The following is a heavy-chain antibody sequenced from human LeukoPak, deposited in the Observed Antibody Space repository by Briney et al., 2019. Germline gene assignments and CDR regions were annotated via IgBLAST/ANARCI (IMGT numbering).Heavy chain of an antibody. Sequence: GGSLRLSCAASGFTFSNYPMHWVRQAPGKGLEWVAVISVDGRDTHYADSVKGRFTISRDNSKSTLYLQMNSVRVEDPAIYYCAKDRAIAAAGYYFDFWGQGTLVTVSS. CDR1: GFTFSNYP. CDR3: AKDRAIAAAGYYFDF. V-gene: IGHV3-30-3*01. CDR2: ISVDGRDT. D-gene: IGHD6-13*01. J-gene: IGHJ4*02.